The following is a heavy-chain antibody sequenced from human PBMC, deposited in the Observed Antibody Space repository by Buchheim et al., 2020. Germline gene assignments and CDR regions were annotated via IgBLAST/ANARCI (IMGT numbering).Heavy chain of an antibody. D-gene: IGHD5/OR15-5a*01. Sequence: QMQLVESGGGVVQPGRSLRLSCAASGFTYSSYGMHWVRQAPGKGLEWVAVISYDGSNKYYADSVKGRFTISRDNSKNTLYLQMNSLRAEDTAVYYCAKASIYNENWFDPWGQGTL. CDR3: AKASIYNENWFDP. CDR2: ISYDGSNK. V-gene: IGHV3-30*18. CDR1: GFTYSSYG. J-gene: IGHJ5*02.